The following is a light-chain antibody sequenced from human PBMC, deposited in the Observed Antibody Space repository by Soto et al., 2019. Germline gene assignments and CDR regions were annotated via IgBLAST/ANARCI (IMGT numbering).Light chain of an antibody. Sequence: IVFTQSPRTLSLSPGERATLSCRASQSVSSSYLAWYQQKPGQAPRLLIYGASSRATGIPDRFSGSGSGTDFTLTISRLEPEDFAVYYCQQYGSSPGWTFGQGTKVDIK. J-gene: IGKJ1*01. V-gene: IGKV3-20*01. CDR1: QSVSSSY. CDR3: QQYGSSPGWT. CDR2: GAS.